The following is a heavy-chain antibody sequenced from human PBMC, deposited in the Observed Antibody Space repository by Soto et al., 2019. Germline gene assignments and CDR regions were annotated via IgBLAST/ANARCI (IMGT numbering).Heavy chain of an antibody. CDR3: ARDGAITIFGVVIDYYYGMDV. Sequence: QVQLVESGGGVVQPGRSLRLYCAASGFTFSSYGMHWVRQAPGKGLEWVAVIWYDGSNKYYADSVKGRFTISRDNSKNTLYLQMNSLRAEDTAVYYCARDGAITIFGVVIDYYYGMDVWGQGTTVTVSS. D-gene: IGHD3-3*01. CDR1: GFTFSSYG. V-gene: IGHV3-33*01. J-gene: IGHJ6*02. CDR2: IWYDGSNK.